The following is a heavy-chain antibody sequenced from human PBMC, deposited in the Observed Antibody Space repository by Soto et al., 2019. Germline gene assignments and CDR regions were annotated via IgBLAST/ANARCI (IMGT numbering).Heavy chain of an antibody. CDR1: VGSFSGYY. D-gene: IGHD4-17*01. J-gene: IGHJ4*02. Sequence: SETLSLTCAFYVGSFSGYYWSCIRHPPGKGLEWIGEINHSGSTNYNPSLKSRVTISVDTSKNQFSLKLSSVTAADTAVYYCARGKVTIGYWGQGTLVSVSS. CDR2: INHSGST. CDR3: ARGKVTIGY. V-gene: IGHV4-34*01.